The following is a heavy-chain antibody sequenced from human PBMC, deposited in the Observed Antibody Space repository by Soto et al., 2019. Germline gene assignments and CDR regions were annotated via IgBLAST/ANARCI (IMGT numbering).Heavy chain of an antibody. Sequence: QVQLVQSGAEVKKPGSSVKVSCKASGGTFSSYAISWVRQAPGQGLEWMGGIIPIFGTANYAQKFQGRVTITADEPTSTAHMGLSSLRSEDTAVYYCARMLWGLLGIGYYYGMDVWGQGTTVTVSS. D-gene: IGHD1-26*01. V-gene: IGHV1-69*12. CDR3: ARMLWGLLGIGYYYGMDV. CDR1: GGTFSSYA. CDR2: IIPIFGTA. J-gene: IGHJ6*02.